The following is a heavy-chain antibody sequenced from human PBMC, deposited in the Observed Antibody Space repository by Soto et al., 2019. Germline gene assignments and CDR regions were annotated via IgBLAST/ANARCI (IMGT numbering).Heavy chain of an antibody. D-gene: IGHD4-4*01. V-gene: IGHV1-3*01. Sequence: GASVKVSCKASGYTFTSYAMHWVRQAPGQRLEWMGWINAGNGNTKYSQKFQGRVTITRDTSASTAYMELSSLRSEDTAVYYCARGGYSNYDNYYMDFWGKGITVTVSS. CDR2: INAGNGNT. J-gene: IGHJ6*03. CDR1: GYTFTSYA. CDR3: ARGGYSNYDNYYMDF.